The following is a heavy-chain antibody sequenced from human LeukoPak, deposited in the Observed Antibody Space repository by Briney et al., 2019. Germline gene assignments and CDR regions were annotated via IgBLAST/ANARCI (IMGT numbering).Heavy chain of an antibody. CDR1: GGTFSSYA. D-gene: IGHD2-15*01. Sequence: ASVKVSCKASGGTFSSYAISWVRQAPGQGLEWMGRIIPILGIANYAQKFQGRVTMTRNTSISTAYMELSSLRSEDTAVYYCVSSQYYFDYWGQGTLVTVSS. CDR2: IIPILGIA. J-gene: IGHJ4*02. V-gene: IGHV1-69*04. CDR3: VSSQYYFDY.